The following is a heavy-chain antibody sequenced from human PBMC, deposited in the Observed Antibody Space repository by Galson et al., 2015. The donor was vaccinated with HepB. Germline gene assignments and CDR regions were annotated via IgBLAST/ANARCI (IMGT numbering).Heavy chain of an antibody. D-gene: IGHD3-22*01. CDR3: ANNRGSKPNSSGYYPSGY. J-gene: IGHJ4*02. CDR1: GFTFSSYA. V-gene: IGHV3-23*01. CDR2: ISGSGGST. Sequence: SLRLSCAASGFTFSSYAMSWVRQAPGQGLEWVSAISGSGGSTYYADSVKGRFTISRDNSKNTLYLQMNSLRAEDTAVYYCANNRGSKPNSSGYYPSGYWGQGTLVTVSS.